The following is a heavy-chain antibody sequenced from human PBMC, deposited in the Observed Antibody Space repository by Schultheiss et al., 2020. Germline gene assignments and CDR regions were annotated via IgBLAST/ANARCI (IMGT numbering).Heavy chain of an antibody. Sequence: AETLSITCTVSGGSISSYYWSWIRQPPGKGLEWIGYIYYSGSTNYNPSLKSRVTISVDTSKNQFSLKLSSVTAADTAVYYCARGGPTVTTYFDYWGQGTLVTVSS. CDR2: IYYSGST. CDR3: ARGGPTVTTYFDY. CDR1: GGSISSYY. V-gene: IGHV4-59*01. D-gene: IGHD4-17*01. J-gene: IGHJ4*02.